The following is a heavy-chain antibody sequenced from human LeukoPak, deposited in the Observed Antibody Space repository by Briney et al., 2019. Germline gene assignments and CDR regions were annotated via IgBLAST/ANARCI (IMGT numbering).Heavy chain of an antibody. V-gene: IGHV3-23*01. CDR3: ARGEWELLSYFDY. CDR2: ISGGGGST. CDR1: GFTFSSYA. Sequence: GGSLRLSCAASGFTFSSYAMSWDRQAPGKGLEWVSAISGGGGSTYYADSVKGRFTISRDNSKNTLYLQMNSLRAEDTAVYCCARGEWELLSYFDYWGQGTLVTVSS. D-gene: IGHD1-26*01. J-gene: IGHJ4*02.